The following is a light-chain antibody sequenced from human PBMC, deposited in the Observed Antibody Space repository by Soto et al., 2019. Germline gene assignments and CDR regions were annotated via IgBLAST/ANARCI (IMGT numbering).Light chain of an antibody. Sequence: DIVMTQSPDSLAVSLGERAPINCKSSQSVLYSSNNKNYLAWYQQKPGQPPKLLIYWASTRESGVPDRFSGSGSGADFTLTISSLQAEDVAVYDCKQYYSPPFTFGGGTKVEIK. CDR3: KQYYSPPFT. V-gene: IGKV4-1*01. CDR1: QSVLYSSNNKNY. CDR2: WAS. J-gene: IGKJ4*01.